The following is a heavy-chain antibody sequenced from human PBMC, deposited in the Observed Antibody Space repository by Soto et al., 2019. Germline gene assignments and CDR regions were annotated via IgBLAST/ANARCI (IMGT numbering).Heavy chain of an antibody. D-gene: IGHD3-22*01. Sequence: QVQLVQSGAEVKKPGASVKVSCKASGYTFTSYGISWVRQAPGQGLEWMGWISAYNGNTNYAQKLQGRVTMTTDTSTSTAYMELRSLRSDDTAVYYCARDRVHYYDSSGYYYYYYCMDVWGQGTTVTVSS. J-gene: IGHJ6*02. V-gene: IGHV1-18*01. CDR3: ARDRVHYYDSSGYYYYYYCMDV. CDR1: GYTFTSYG. CDR2: ISAYNGNT.